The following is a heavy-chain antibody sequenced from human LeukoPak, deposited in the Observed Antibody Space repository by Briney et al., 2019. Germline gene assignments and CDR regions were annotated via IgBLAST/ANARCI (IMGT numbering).Heavy chain of an antibody. V-gene: IGHV3-74*01. Sequence: GGSLRLSCAASGFTLSNAWMHWVRQAPGKGPVWVSRINSDGTSTSYANSVKGRFTISRDNSKNTLYLQMNSLRAEDTAVYYCGKNRYSGSLSPFDIWGQGTMVTVSS. CDR3: GKNRYSGSLSPFDI. D-gene: IGHD1-26*01. CDR2: INSDGTST. J-gene: IGHJ3*02. CDR1: GFTLSNAW.